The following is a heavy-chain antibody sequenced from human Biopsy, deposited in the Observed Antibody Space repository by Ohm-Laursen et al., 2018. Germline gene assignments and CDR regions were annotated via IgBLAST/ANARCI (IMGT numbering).Heavy chain of an antibody. V-gene: IGHV4-31*03. CDR3: ARLGSGDYFPTFFDF. Sequence: SETLSLTCTASGVSINGGRYYWNWIRHHPGKGLEWIGNIFYGANTYYNPSLKSRVTISVDTSKNQFSLKLSSVTAADTAVYYCARLGSGDYFPTFFDFWGQGALVTVSS. D-gene: IGHD5-12*01. CDR2: IFYGANT. J-gene: IGHJ4*02. CDR1: GVSINGGRYY.